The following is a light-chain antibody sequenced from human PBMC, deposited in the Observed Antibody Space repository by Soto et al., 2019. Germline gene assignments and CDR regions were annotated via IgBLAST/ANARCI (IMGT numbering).Light chain of an antibody. Sequence: QSLLTQPRSVSGSPGQSVTISCTATSSDVGGYDFVSWYQQHPAKAPNLIIFDVTKRPSGVPDRFSGSKSGNTASLTISGLQAEDEADYYCCSYAGSYTLYVFGTGTKVTVL. CDR3: CSYAGSYTLYV. CDR2: DVT. CDR1: SSDVGGYDF. J-gene: IGLJ1*01. V-gene: IGLV2-11*01.